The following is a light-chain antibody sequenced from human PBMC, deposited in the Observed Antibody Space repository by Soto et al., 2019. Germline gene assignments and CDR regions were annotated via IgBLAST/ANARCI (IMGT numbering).Light chain of an antibody. V-gene: IGLV2-14*01. CDR2: DVS. J-gene: IGLJ1*01. CDR3: SSYTPSSTIV. CDR1: SSDVGGFNF. Sequence: QSVLTQPASVSGSPGQSITISCTATSSDVGGFNFVSWYQQPPGKAPKLMIYDVSHRPSGVSHRFSGSKSGNTASLTISGLQAEDEGDYYCSSYTPSSTIVFGTGTKVTVL.